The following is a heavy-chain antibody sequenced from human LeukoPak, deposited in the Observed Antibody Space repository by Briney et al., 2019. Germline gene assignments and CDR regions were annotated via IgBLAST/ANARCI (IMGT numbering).Heavy chain of an antibody. CDR2: IYYTGGT. CDR1: GGSITTSYY. Sequence: SETLSLTCTVSGGSITTSYYWGWIRQPPGKGLEWIGSIYYTGGTYYNPSLKSRVTISVDTSKNQFSLKLSSVTAADTAVYYCARLAMDIVVVPGATFDYWGQGTLVTVSS. V-gene: IGHV4-39*01. CDR3: ARLAMDIVVVPGATFDY. J-gene: IGHJ4*02. D-gene: IGHD2-2*03.